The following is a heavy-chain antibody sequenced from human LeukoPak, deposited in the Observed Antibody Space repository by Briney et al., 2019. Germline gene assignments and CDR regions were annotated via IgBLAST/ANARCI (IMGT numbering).Heavy chain of an antibody. D-gene: IGHD6-13*01. CDR1: GGSISSSSYY. Sequence: SETLSLTCTVSGGSISSSSYYWGWIRQPPGKGLEWIGSIYYSGSTYYNPSLKSRVTISVDTSKNQFSLKLSSVTAADTAVYHCARTASGYSSSWYPGNWFDPWGQGTLVTVSS. CDR2: IYYSGST. CDR3: ARTASGYSSSWYPGNWFDP. J-gene: IGHJ5*02. V-gene: IGHV4-39*07.